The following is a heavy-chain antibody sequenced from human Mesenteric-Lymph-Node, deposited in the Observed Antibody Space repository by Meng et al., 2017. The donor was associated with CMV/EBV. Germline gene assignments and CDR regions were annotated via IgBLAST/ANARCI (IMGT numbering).Heavy chain of an antibody. CDR3: VRYTSTSFYFDY. Sequence: GSLRLSCTVSGYSISRGYYWSWVRLSPGKGLEWVATINHRGTTYYRPSLRSRVTISVDTSKNQFSLRLNYVTAADTAIYYCVRYTSTSFYFDYWGQGTLVTVSS. V-gene: IGHV4-38-2*02. D-gene: IGHD6-6*01. CDR1: GYSISRGYY. CDR2: INHRGTT. J-gene: IGHJ4*02.